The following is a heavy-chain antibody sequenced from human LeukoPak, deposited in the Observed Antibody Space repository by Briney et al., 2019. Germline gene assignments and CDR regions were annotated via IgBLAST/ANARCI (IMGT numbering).Heavy chain of an antibody. CDR2: ISAYNGNT. CDR3: ARDSIVVVPAAMSDY. D-gene: IGHD2-2*01. Sequence: ASAKVSCKASGYTFTSYGISWVRQAPGQGLEWMGWISAYNGNTNYAQKFQGRVTMTTDTSTSTAYMELRSLRSDDTAVYYCARDSIVVVPAAMSDYWGQGTLVTVSS. J-gene: IGHJ4*02. V-gene: IGHV1-18*01. CDR1: GYTFTSYG.